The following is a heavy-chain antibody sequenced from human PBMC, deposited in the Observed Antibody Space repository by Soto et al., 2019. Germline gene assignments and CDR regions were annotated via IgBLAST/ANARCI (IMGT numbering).Heavy chain of an antibody. CDR2: INTNNGGT. V-gene: IGHV1-2*02. Sequence: ASVKVSCKASGYTFTGYYIHWVRQAPGQGLEWMGYINTNNGGTNYAQKFQGRVTVTRDTSINTAYLDLSWLKSDDTAIYYCARFTSSGGIDFWGQGTLVTVSS. CDR1: GYTFTGYY. J-gene: IGHJ4*02. CDR3: ARFTSSGGIDF. D-gene: IGHD1-26*01.